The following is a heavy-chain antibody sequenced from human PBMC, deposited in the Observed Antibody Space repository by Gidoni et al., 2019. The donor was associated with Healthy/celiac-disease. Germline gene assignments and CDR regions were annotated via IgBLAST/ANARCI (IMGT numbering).Heavy chain of an antibody. CDR2: IYYSGST. V-gene: IGHV4-31*03. J-gene: IGHJ4*02. CDR1: GGSISSGGYY. Sequence: QVQLQESGPGLVKPSQTLSLTCTVSGGSISSGGYYWSWIRQHPGTGLEWIGYIYYSGSTYYNPSLKSRVSISVDTSKNQSSLKLSSLTAADTAVYYCARVGYGYVDYWGQGTLVTVSS. D-gene: IGHD5-18*01. CDR3: ARVGYGYVDY.